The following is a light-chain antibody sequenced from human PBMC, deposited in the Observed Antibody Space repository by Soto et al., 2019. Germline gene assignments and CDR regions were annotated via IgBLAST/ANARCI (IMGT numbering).Light chain of an antibody. V-gene: IGKV4-1*01. J-gene: IGKJ2*01. CDR2: WAS. CDR3: QQYFFMVH. CDR1: QSVLYSPNNKNY. Sequence: DIVVTQSPDYLAVSLGERATINCKSSQSVLYSPNNKNYLAWYQQKPGQPRKLLIYWASTRASGLSDLFSGLGDGTDISLNISSLPAEDVAIYYWQQYFFMVHFGQGTKLEI.